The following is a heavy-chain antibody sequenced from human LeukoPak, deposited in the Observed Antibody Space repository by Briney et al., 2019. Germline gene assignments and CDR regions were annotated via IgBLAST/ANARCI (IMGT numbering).Heavy chain of an antibody. D-gene: IGHD3-9*01. CDR2: INWNGGST. CDR3: ARGRGDYDILTGYYPLYFDY. Sequence: PGGSLRLPCAASGFTFDDYGMSWVRHAPGKGLEWVSGINWNGGSTGYADSVKGRFTISRDNAKNSLYLQMNSLRAEDTALYYCARGRGDYDILTGYYPLYFDYWGQGTLVTVSS. CDR1: GFTFDDYG. V-gene: IGHV3-20*04. J-gene: IGHJ4*02.